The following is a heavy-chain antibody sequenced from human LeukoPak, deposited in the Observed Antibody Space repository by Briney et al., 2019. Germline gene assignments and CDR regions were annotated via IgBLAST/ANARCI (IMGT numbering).Heavy chain of an antibody. J-gene: IGHJ4*02. V-gene: IGHV4-39*07. D-gene: IGHD5-18*01. Sequence: PSETLSLTCAVSDDSMRSDSYYWGWTRQSPGKALEWIGSISNRGRTLYSPSLNSRVTISADKSRTQFYLKVTFVTAADTAVYYCARSPTKRVTEDYWGQGILVTVSS. CDR1: DDSMRSDSYY. CDR2: ISNRGRT. CDR3: ARSPTKRVTEDY.